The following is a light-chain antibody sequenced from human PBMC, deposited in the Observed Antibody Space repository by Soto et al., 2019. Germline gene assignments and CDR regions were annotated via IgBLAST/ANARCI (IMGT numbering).Light chain of an antibody. V-gene: IGKV3-15*01. CDR3: QQYNNWPQT. CDR2: RAS. Sequence: EIVMTQSTATLSVSPGERATLSCRASQSVSSNLAWYQQKPGQAPRLLIYRASTRATGIPARFSGSGSGTEFTLTICSLQSEDFAVYYFQQYNNWPQTFGKGTKVEIK. CDR1: QSVSSN. J-gene: IGKJ1*01.